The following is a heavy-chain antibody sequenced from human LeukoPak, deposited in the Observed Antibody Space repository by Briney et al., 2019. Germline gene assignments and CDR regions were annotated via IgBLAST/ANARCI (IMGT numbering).Heavy chain of an antibody. CDR3: ARVGYNSGWYRL. CDR1: GFTVSTNY. J-gene: IGHJ4*02. D-gene: IGHD6-19*01. V-gene: IGHV3-66*01. CDR2: IYSGGNT. Sequence: GGSLRLSCAASGFTVSTNYMSWVRQAPGKGLEWVSVIYSGGNTYYADSVKGRFTISRDNSKNTLYLQMNSLRAEDTAVYYCARVGYNSGWYRLWGQGTLVTVPS.